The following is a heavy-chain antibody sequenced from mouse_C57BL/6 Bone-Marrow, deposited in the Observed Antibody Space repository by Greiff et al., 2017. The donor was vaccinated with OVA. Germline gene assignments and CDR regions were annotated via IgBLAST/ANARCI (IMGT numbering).Heavy chain of an antibody. D-gene: IGHD1-1*01. CDR1: GYTFTSYW. J-gene: IGHJ4*01. CDR3: ARSRKLRSLAMDY. V-gene: IGHV1-53*01. CDR2: INPSNGGT. Sequence: LQQPGTELVKPGASVKLSCKASGYTFTSYWMHWVKQRPGQGLEWIGNINPSNGGTNYNEKFKSKATLTVDKSSSTAYMQLSSLTSEDSAVYYCARSRKLRSLAMDYWGQGTSVTVSS.